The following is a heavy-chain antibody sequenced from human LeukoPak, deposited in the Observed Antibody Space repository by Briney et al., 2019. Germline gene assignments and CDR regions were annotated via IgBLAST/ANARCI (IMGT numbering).Heavy chain of an antibody. CDR1: GGSINSYY. D-gene: IGHD3-10*01. CDR3: TVVNYGSGSYPLGS. CDR2: IYDSGST. Sequence: SETLSLTCTVSGGSINSYYWSWIRQPPGKGLEWIGYIYDSGSTNYNPSLKSRVTISVDTSKNQFSLKLSSVTAADTAVYYCTVVNYGSGSYPLGSWGQGTLVTVSS. J-gene: IGHJ5*02. V-gene: IGHV4-59*01.